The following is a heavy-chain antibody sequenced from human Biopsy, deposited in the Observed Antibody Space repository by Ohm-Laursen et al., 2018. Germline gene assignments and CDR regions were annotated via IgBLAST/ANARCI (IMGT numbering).Heavy chain of an antibody. J-gene: IGHJ2*01. D-gene: IGHD5-24*01. Sequence: GTLSLTCTVSGGPIDSYYWSWIRQPPGKALEWIGYIYFTGRPSYNPSLKSRITMSVNTSKKQFSLRLSSVTAADTAVYYCANAGYNPDWNFDLWGCGTRVTVSS. CDR3: ANAGYNPDWNFDL. CDR2: IYFTGRP. CDR1: GGPIDSYY. V-gene: IGHV4-59*12.